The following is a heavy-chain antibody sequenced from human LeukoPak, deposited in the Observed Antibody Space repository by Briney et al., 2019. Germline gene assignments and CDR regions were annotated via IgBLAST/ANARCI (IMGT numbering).Heavy chain of an antibody. CDR1: GSTFSNYG. CDR3: AKFQTYYYDTSGYAYFDY. D-gene: IGHD3-22*01. J-gene: IGHJ4*02. V-gene: IGHV3-30*02. CDR2: IRYDGSNK. Sequence: PGGSLRLSCAASGSTFSNYGMHWVRQAPGKGLEWVAFIRYDGSNKYYADSVKGRFTISRDNSKNTLYLQMNSLRAEDTAVYYCAKFQTYYYDTSGYAYFDYWGQGTLVTVSS.